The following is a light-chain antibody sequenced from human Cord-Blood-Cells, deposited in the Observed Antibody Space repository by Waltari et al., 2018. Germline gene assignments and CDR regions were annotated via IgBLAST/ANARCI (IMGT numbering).Light chain of an antibody. V-gene: IGKV1-5*01. CDR3: QQYNSYWT. CDR2: DAS. J-gene: IGKJ2*01. CDR1: QSISSW. Sequence: DIQMTQSPSTLSASVGDRVTITCRASQSISSWLAWYQQKPGKAPKLLIYDASSLESGVQSRFSGSGSGTECTLTISSLQPDDFATYCCQQYNSYWTFGQGTKLEIK.